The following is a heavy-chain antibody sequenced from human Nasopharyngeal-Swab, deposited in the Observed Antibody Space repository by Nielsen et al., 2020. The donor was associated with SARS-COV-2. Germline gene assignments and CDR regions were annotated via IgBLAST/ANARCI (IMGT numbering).Heavy chain of an antibody. V-gene: IGHV4-39*01. CDR2: IYYSGST. J-gene: IGHJ5*02. CDR1: GGSISSSSYY. CDR3: ARNDYTGSSWFDP. D-gene: IGHD4-11*01. Sequence: SETLSLTCTVSGGSISSSSYYWGWIRQPPGKGLEWIGSIYYSGSTYYNPSLKSRVTISVDTSKNQFSLKLSSVTAAATAVYYCARNDYTGSSWFDPWGQGTLVTVSS.